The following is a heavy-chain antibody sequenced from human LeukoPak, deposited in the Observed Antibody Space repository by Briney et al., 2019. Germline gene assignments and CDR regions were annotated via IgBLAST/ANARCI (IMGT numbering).Heavy chain of an antibody. Sequence: ASVKVSCKASGGTFSSYAISWVRQAPGQGLEWMGWIDTNTGNPTYAQAFAGRFVFSFDTSVSTAYLQISSLRAEDTAIYYCARDGPAAYAWGQGTLVTVSS. V-gene: IGHV7-4-1*02. CDR2: IDTNTGNP. CDR1: GGTFSSYA. CDR3: ARDGPAAYA. J-gene: IGHJ4*02. D-gene: IGHD3-16*01.